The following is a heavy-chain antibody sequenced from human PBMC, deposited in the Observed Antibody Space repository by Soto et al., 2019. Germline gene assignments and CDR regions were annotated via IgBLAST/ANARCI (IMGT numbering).Heavy chain of an antibody. CDR2: MNPNSGNT. Sequence: GASVKVSCKASGYTFTSYDIHWVRQATGQGLEWMGWMNPNSGNTGYAQKFQGRVTMTRNTSISTAYMELSSLRSEDTAVYYCATQQPRPGGYSGYDLDYYYYMDVWGKGTTVTVSS. J-gene: IGHJ6*03. CDR1: GYTFTSYD. V-gene: IGHV1-8*01. D-gene: IGHD5-12*01. CDR3: ATQQPRPGGYSGYDLDYYYYMDV.